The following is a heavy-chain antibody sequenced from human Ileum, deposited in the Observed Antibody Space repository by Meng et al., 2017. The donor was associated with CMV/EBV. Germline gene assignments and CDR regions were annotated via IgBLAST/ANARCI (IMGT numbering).Heavy chain of an antibody. CDR1: GGSISSGNW. D-gene: IGHD1-7*01. CDR3: ARGVITGTMSVSFDP. V-gene: IGHV4-4*01. J-gene: IGHJ5*02. Sequence: SGGSISSGNWWSWVRQPPGKALEWIGEIYHSGRTNFNPSLLSRVTISVDKSKNQFSLKLRSVTAADTAVYFCARGVITGTMSVSFDPWGQGTLVTVSS. CDR2: IYHSGRT.